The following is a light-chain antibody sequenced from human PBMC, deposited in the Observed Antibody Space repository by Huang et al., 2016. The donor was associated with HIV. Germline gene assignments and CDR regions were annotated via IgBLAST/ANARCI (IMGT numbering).Light chain of an antibody. V-gene: IGKV3-11*01. CDR1: QSVNNS. CDR3: QQRSSWPPS. J-gene: IGKJ2*01. Sequence: EIVLTQSPATLSLSPGERATLSCRASQSVNNSLAWYRQKPGQAPILLLYATSKRATCIPARLSGSGSGTDFTLTISSLEPEDFAVYYCQQRSSWPPSFGQGTRLEIK. CDR2: ATS.